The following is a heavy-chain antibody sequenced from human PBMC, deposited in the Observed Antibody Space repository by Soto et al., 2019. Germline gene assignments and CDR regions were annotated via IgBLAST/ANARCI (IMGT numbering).Heavy chain of an antibody. CDR1: RGSISSTNW. J-gene: IGHJ6*02. CDR2: IYHSGST. CDR3: AGRSYNGMDV. V-gene: IGHV4-4*02. Sequence: PSETLSLTCAVSRGSISSTNWWTWVRRPPGKGLEWIGEIYHSGSTNYNPSLKSRVTISVDKSKNQFSLKLNVVPAADTAVYYCAGRSYNGMDVWGQGTTVTAP.